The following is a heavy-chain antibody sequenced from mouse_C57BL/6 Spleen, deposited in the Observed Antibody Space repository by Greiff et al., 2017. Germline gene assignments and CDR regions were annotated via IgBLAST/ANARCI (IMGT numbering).Heavy chain of an antibody. J-gene: IGHJ4*01. V-gene: IGHV1-26*01. CDR1: GYTFTDYY. CDR3: ARRGYCNGGYAMDY. CDR2: INPNNGGT. Sequence: EVQLQQSGPELVKPGASVKISCKASGYTFTDYYMNWVKQSHGKSLEWIGDINPNNGGTSYNQKFKGKATLTVYKSSSPAYMELRSLTSEDSAVYYCARRGYCNGGYAMDYWGQGTSVTVSS.